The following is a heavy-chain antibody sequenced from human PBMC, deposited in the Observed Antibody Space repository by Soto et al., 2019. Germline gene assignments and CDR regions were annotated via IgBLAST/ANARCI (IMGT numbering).Heavy chain of an antibody. CDR2: IYYSGST. CDR3: ARVFHRDDSSGYFAY. CDR1: GGSISSYY. D-gene: IGHD3-22*01. J-gene: IGHJ4*02. Sequence: SETLSLTCTVSGGSISSYYWSWIRQPPGKGLEWIGYIYYSGSTNYNPSLKSRVTISVDTSKNQFSLKLSSVTAADTAVYYCARVFHRDDSSGYFAYWGQGTMVTVYS. V-gene: IGHV4-59*01.